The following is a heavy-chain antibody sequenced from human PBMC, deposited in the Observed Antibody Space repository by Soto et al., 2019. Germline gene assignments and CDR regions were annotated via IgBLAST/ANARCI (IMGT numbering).Heavy chain of an antibody. V-gene: IGHV5-51*01. Sequence: GESLKISCQGSGYAFSSYWIAWVRQMPGKGLEWMGIIYPGDSDTRYSPSFQGQVTISVDKSITTAYLQWCSLKASDTAMYYCARGYCTATICDPWFDPWGQGTLVTVSS. CDR1: GYAFSSYW. CDR3: ARGYCTATICDPWFDP. CDR2: IYPGDSDT. D-gene: IGHD2-8*02. J-gene: IGHJ5*02.